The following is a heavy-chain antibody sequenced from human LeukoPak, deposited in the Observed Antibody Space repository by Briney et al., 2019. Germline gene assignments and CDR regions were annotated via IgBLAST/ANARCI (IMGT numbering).Heavy chain of an antibody. CDR1: GFMFSSNW. J-gene: IGHJ4*02. CDR3: AKEGRSLQTY. D-gene: IGHD5-24*01. V-gene: IGHV3-7*03. Sequence: GGSLRLSCAASGFMFSSNWMSWVRLAPGKGLEWVANIKEDGTETYYVDSVKGRFTISRDNAKNSLYLQMNSLRVEDTAVYYCAKEGRSLQTYWGQGTLVAVSS. CDR2: IKEDGTET.